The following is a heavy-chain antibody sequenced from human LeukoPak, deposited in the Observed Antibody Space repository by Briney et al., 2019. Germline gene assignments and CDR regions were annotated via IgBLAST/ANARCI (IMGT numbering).Heavy chain of an antibody. D-gene: IGHD4-11*01. Sequence: ASVKVSCKASGYTFTSYDINWVRQAPGQGLEWMGWINPNSGGTNYAQKFQGRVTMTRDTSISTAYMELSRLRSDDTAVYYCARDRLGPTWGQGTLVTVSS. V-gene: IGHV1-2*02. CDR2: INPNSGGT. J-gene: IGHJ5*02. CDR1: GYTFTSYD. CDR3: ARDRLGPT.